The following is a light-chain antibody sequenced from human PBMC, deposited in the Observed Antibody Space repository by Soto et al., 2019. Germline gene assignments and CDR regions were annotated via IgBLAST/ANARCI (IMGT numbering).Light chain of an antibody. CDR2: GAY. Sequence: EILLTQSPDSLSLSPGDRATLSCRASQSFSSTFFAWYQQKPGQAPRLLIYGAYSRATGIPDRSSGSGSGTAFTPTISRLEPEDFAVYYCQQSGSSVTFDQGIKVEIK. J-gene: IGKJ1*01. CDR1: QSFSSTF. CDR3: QQSGSSVT. V-gene: IGKV3-20*01.